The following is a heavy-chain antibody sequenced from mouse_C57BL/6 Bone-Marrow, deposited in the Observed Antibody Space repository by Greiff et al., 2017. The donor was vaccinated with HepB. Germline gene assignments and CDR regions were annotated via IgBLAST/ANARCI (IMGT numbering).Heavy chain of an antibody. CDR1: GYTFTSYW. D-gene: IGHD6-1*01. CDR3: ARDSGYWYFDV. CDR2: IYPGSGST. J-gene: IGHJ1*03. Sequence: VKLQQPGAELVKPGASVKMSCKASGYTFTSYWITWVKQRPGQGLEWIGDIYPGSGSTNYNEKFKSKATLTVETASSNAYMQLSSLTSEDSAVYYCARDSGYWYFDVWGTGTTVTVSS. V-gene: IGHV1-55*01.